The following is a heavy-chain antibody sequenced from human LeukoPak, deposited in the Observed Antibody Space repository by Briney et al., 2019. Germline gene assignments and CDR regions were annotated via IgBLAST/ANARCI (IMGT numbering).Heavy chain of an antibody. CDR2: INHSGST. D-gene: IGHD3-3*01. V-gene: IGHV4-34*01. CDR3: ARGERFYAFDI. CDR1: GGSFSGYY. Sequence: KSSETLSLTCAVYGGSFSGYYWSWIRQPPGKGLEWIGEINHSGSTNYNPSLKSRVTISVDTSKNQFSLKLSSVTAADTAVYYCARGERFYAFDIWGQGTMVTVSS. J-gene: IGHJ3*02.